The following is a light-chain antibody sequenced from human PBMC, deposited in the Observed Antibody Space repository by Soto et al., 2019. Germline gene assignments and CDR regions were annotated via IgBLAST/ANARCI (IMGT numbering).Light chain of an antibody. Sequence: EIVLTKSPGTLYLSPGERASLSCRASQSVGSSYLAWYQQKYGQAPRLLIYGASSRATGIPDRFTGSGSGTDVTLPIERLEPEDIAVYFCHPYGGSPWTCGQGPKVEI. J-gene: IGKJ1*01. V-gene: IGKV3-20*01. CDR3: HPYGGSPWT. CDR1: QSVGSSY. CDR2: GAS.